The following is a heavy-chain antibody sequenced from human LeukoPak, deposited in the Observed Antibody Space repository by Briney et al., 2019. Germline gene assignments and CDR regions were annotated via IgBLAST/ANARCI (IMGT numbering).Heavy chain of an antibody. CDR3: ARDGGLDY. CDR1: GYTFTDYY. D-gene: IGHD3-16*01. J-gene: IGHJ4*02. V-gene: IGHV1-2*02. Sequence: ASVKVSFKASGYTFTDYYMHWVRQAPGQGLEWMGWINPISGDTNSAQKFQGRVTMTRDTSIRTAYMEVSRLRSDGTAVYYYARDGGLDYWGQGTLVTVSS. CDR2: INPISGDT.